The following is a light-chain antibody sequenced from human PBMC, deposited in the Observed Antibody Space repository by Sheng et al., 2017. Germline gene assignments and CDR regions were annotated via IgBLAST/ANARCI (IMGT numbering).Light chain of an antibody. V-gene: IGLV1-40*01. Sequence: QSVLTQPPSVSGGPRTEGHHLLHWEAAPTSGRGYDVHWYQQFPGTAPKPLIYGNSNRPSGVPDRFSGSKSATSASLAITGLQAEDEADYYCQSHDSSLRGSVFGGGTKVTVL. J-gene: IGLJ3*02. CDR1: APTSGRGYD. CDR2: GNS. CDR3: QSHDSSLRGSV.